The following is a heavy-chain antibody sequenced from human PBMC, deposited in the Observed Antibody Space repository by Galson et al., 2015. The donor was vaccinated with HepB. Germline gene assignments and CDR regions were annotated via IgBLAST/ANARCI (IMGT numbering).Heavy chain of an antibody. CDR2: ISAYNGNA. CDR3: ARDEVAGRPLFDY. J-gene: IGHJ4*02. V-gene: IGHV1-18*01. CDR1: GYTFTSYG. Sequence: SVKVSCKASGYTFTSYGISWVRQAPGQGLEWMGWISAYNGNANFAQKLQGRVTMTTDTSTSTAYMELRSLRSDDTAVYYCARDEVAGRPLFDYWGQGTLVTVSS.